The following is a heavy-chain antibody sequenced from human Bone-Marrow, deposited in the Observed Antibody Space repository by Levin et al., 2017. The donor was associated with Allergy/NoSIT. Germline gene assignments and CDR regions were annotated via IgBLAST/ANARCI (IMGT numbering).Heavy chain of an antibody. V-gene: IGHV3-49*03. J-gene: IGHJ5*02. D-gene: IGHD3-10*01. Sequence: GGSLRLSCTTSGFTFGDSALTWFRQAPGKGLEWVGLISRKTFGGTAEYAASVKDRFTISRDDSKSIAYLQMKSLKTEDTAVYYCSRNVGPLFYGEWFDPWGQGTLVTVSS. CDR1: GFTFGDSA. CDR2: ISRKTFGGTA. CDR3: SRNVGPLFYGEWFDP.